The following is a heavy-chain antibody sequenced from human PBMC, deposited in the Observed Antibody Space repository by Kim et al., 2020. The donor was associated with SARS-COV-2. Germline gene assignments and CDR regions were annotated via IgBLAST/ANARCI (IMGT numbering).Heavy chain of an antibody. V-gene: IGHV4-34*01. J-gene: IGHJ4*02. CDR3: ARGVTTVTPRFDY. CDR2: INHSGST. Sequence: SETLSLTCAVYGGSFSGYYWSWIRQPPGKGLEWIGEINHSGSTNYNPSLKSRVTISVDTSKNQFSLKLSSVTAADTAVYYCARGVTTVTPRFDYWGQGTLVTVSS. D-gene: IGHD4-17*01. CDR1: GGSFSGYY.